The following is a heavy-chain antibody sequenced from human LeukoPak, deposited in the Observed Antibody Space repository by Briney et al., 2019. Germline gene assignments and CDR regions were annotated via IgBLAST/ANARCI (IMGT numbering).Heavy chain of an antibody. V-gene: IGHV4-4*07. D-gene: IGHD3-10*01. CDR1: GGSISSYY. CDR2: IYTSGST. J-gene: IGHJ5*02. Sequence: SETLSLTCTVSGGSISSYYWSWIRQPAGKGLEWIGRIYTSGSTNYNPSLKSRVTMSVDTSKNQFSLKLSSVTAADTAVYYCARSYYYGSVSYPNWFDPWGQGTLVTVSS. CDR3: ARSYYYGSVSYPNWFDP.